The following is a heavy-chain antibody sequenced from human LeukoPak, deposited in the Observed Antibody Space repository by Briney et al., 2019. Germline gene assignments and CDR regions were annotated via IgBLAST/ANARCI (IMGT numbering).Heavy chain of an antibody. J-gene: IGHJ5*02. V-gene: IGHV1-69*01. CDR3: AREMTTNLYNWFDP. Sequence: GSSVKVSCKASGGTFSNYAISWVRQAPGQGLEWMGGIIPIFGTTKYAQKFQGRVTITADESTSTAYMELSSLRSEDTAVYYCAREMTTNLYNWFDPWGQGTLVTVSS. CDR2: IIPIFGTT. CDR1: GGTFSNYA. D-gene: IGHD4-11*01.